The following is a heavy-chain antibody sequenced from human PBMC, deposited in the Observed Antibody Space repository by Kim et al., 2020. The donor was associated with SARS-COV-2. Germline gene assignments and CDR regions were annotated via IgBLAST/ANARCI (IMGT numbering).Heavy chain of an antibody. D-gene: IGHD4-4*01. CDR3: AKGGRGNYVFLFDH. CDR2: ISHTGGST. J-gene: IGHJ4*02. V-gene: IGHV3-23*01. Sequence: GGSLRLSCAASGFTFSNYAMSWVRQAPGKGLEWVSTISHTGGSTYYADSVKGRFTISSDNSETSLYLQMNSLRAEDTAVYYCAKGGRGNYVFLFDHWGPG. CDR1: GFTFSNYA.